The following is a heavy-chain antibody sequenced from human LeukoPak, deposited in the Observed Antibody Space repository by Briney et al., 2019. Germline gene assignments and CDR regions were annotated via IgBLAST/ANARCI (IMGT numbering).Heavy chain of an antibody. CDR1: GFTFSSYE. J-gene: IGHJ3*02. D-gene: IGHD2-15*01. CDR2: ISSSGSTI. Sequence: GGSLRLSCAASGFTFSSYEMNWVRQAPGKGLEWVSYISSSGSTIYYADSVKGRFTISRDNAKNSLYLQMNSLRAEDTAVYYCARERVVVAATIFDIWGQGTMVTVSS. CDR3: ARERVVVAATIFDI. V-gene: IGHV3-48*03.